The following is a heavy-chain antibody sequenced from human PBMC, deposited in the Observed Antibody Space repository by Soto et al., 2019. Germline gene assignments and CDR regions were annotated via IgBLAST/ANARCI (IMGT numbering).Heavy chain of an antibody. J-gene: IGHJ4*02. V-gene: IGHV1-18*04. CDR2: INPYNGNT. CDR1: GYPFTSYG. D-gene: IGHD1-1*01. Sequence: QVQLVQSGGEVKRPGASVKVSCKASGYPFTSYGISWVRQAPGQGLEWMGWINPYNGNTKYAQKFQGRVTMTTDTPTTTAYMELRSLSHDDTAVYYCARNLASVHDYWGQGRLVTVSS. CDR3: ARNLASVHDY.